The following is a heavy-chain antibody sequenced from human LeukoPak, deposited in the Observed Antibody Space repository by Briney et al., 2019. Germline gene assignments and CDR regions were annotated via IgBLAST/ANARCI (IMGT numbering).Heavy chain of an antibody. Sequence: GASVKVSCKASGYIFTSYFMHWVRQAPGQGLEWMGLINPSGGSTRYAQKFQGRVTISVDTSKNQFSLKLSSVTAADTAVYYCARDSMYYDSSGYYYFDYWGQGTLVTVSS. CDR2: INPSGGST. J-gene: IGHJ4*02. CDR3: ARDSMYYDSSGYYYFDY. D-gene: IGHD3-22*01. V-gene: IGHV1-46*01. CDR1: GYIFTSYF.